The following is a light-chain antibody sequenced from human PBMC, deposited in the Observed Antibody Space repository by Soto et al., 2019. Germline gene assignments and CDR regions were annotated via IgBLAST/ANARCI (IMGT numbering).Light chain of an antibody. CDR1: QSVSSSY. CDR2: GAS. Sequence: EIVLTQSPGTLSLSPGERATLSCRASQSVSSSYLAWYQQKPGQAPRLLIYGASSRATGIPDRFSGSGSGTDFTLTISRLEPEDFAVYYCQQYGSSHENTFGQGTKLEIK. CDR3: QQYGSSHENT. V-gene: IGKV3-20*01. J-gene: IGKJ2*01.